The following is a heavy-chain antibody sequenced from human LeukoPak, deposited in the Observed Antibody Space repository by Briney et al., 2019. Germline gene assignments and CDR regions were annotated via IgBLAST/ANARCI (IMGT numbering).Heavy chain of an antibody. J-gene: IGHJ4*02. D-gene: IGHD4-17*01. Sequence: GGALRLSCAASGFTFSSYDMSWVRQAPGKGLEWVGRIESKIDGGRTDYAAAVKGRFTISRDDSKNILFLHMNGLNTEDTAVYYCTTVSPYGDYLYYFDFWGLGTLVTVSS. CDR2: IESKIDGGRT. CDR1: GFTFSSYD. CDR3: TTVSPYGDYLYYFDF. V-gene: IGHV3-15*04.